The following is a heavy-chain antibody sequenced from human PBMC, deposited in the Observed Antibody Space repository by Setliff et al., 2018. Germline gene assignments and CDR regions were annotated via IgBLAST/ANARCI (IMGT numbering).Heavy chain of an antibody. D-gene: IGHD5-18*01. CDR2: INHSGST. Sequence: SETLSLTCAVYGGSFSGYYWSWIRQPPGKGLEWIGEINHSGSTYYNPSLKSRVTISVDTSKNQFSLKLSSVTAADTAVYYCARGGYSYGTIMSYWGQGTLVTVSS. CDR1: GGSFSGYY. CDR3: ARGGYSYGTIMSY. V-gene: IGHV4-34*01. J-gene: IGHJ4*02.